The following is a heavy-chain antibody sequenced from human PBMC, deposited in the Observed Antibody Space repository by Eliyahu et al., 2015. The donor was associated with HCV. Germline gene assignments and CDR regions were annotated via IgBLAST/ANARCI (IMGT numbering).Heavy chain of an antibody. V-gene: IGHV3-7*01. CDR3: ARDRQGSGIWYFDL. D-gene: IGHD3-10*01. CDR1: GFTFXSYW. Sequence: EVQLVESGGGLVQPGGSLRLSCAASGFTFXSYWMXWVRQAPGKGLEWVANIKQDGSEKYYVDSVKGRFTISRDNAKNSLYLQMNSLRAEDTAVYYCARDRQGSGIWYFDLWGRGTLVTVSS. J-gene: IGHJ2*01. CDR2: IKQDGSEK.